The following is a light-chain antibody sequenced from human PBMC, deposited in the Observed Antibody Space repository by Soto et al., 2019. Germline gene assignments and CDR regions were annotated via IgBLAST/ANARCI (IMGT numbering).Light chain of an antibody. J-gene: IGKJ3*01. Sequence: EIVLSQSPDALSLSPGERVSLSCRASRPVVRQDIAWYHQKSGQAPRLLFHDAVTRATGIPDRFSCSGSASGTDFTLFISRLEPEDCGVYYCQQNGRSPTFGPGTKVEVK. CDR1: RPVVRQD. V-gene: IGKV3-20*01. CDR2: DAV. CDR3: QQNGRSPT.